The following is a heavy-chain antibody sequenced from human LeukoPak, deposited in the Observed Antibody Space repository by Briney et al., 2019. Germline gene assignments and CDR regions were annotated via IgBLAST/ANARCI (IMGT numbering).Heavy chain of an antibody. CDR3: ARDYYDSSGYYYVPFDY. J-gene: IGHJ4*02. D-gene: IGHD3-22*01. V-gene: IGHV3-7*01. Sequence: GGSLRLSCAASGFTFSTYWMSWVRQAPGKGLEWVANIKQDGSEKYYVDSVKGRFSISRDNAKNSLYLQMNSLRAEDTAVYYCARDYYDSSGYYYVPFDYWGQGTLVTVSS. CDR2: IKQDGSEK. CDR1: GFTFSTYW.